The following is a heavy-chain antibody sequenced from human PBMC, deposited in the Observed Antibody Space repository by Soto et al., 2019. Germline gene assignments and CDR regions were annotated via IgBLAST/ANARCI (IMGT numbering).Heavy chain of an antibody. V-gene: IGHV3-11*01. Sequence: SLRLSCAASGFTFSDYYMSWIRQAPGKGLEWVSYISSSGSTIYYADSVKGRFTISRDNAKNSLYLQMNSLRAEDTAVYYCARTLDDRDSDFDYWGQGTLVTVSS. CDR3: ARTLDDRDSDFDY. CDR2: ISSSGSTI. D-gene: IGHD1-1*01. J-gene: IGHJ4*01. CDR1: GFTFSDYY.